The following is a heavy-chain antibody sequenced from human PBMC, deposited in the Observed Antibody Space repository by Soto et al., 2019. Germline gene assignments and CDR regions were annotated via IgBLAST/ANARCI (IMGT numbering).Heavy chain of an antibody. Sequence: QVQRVESGGGVVQPGRSLRLSCAASGFTFSSYAMHWVRQAPGKGLEWVAVISYDGSNKYYADSVKGRFTISRDNSKNTLYLQMNSLRAEDTAVYYCARDRGYQLLSQQQLVNDAFDIWGQGTMVTVSS. D-gene: IGHD2-2*01. CDR1: GFTFSSYA. J-gene: IGHJ3*02. CDR3: ARDRGYQLLSQQQLVNDAFDI. V-gene: IGHV3-30-3*01. CDR2: ISYDGSNK.